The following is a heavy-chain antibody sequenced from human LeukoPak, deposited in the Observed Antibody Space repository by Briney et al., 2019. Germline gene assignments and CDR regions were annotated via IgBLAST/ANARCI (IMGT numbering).Heavy chain of an antibody. CDR2: ISFDGNKK. V-gene: IGHV3-30-3*01. D-gene: IGHD2-2*02. Sequence: AGRSLRLSCAATGFTFSNYAMHWVRQAPGKGLEWMTIISFDGNKKFYADSVKGRFTISRDNSKDTLYLQMNSLRAEDTATYYCARDFNDHNPLYFLHYWGQGTLVTVSS. CDR3: ARDFNDHNPLYFLHY. J-gene: IGHJ4*02. CDR1: GFTFSNYA.